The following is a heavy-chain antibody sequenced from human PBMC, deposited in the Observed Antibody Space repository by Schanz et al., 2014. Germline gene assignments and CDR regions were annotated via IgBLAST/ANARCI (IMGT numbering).Heavy chain of an antibody. J-gene: IGHJ4*02. CDR1: GYTFTDYY. V-gene: IGHV1-2*06. CDR3: ARDQSPYTNSSDVRYFDY. CDR2: INPNTGGT. D-gene: IGHD6-6*01. Sequence: QVQLVQSGAEVKKPGASVKVSCTASGYTFTDYYLHWVRQAPGQGLEWMGRINPNTGGTNYAQKVQGRVTMTTDTSTGTAYMELRSLRSDDTAVYYCARDQSPYTNSSDVRYFDYWGQGSLVTVSS.